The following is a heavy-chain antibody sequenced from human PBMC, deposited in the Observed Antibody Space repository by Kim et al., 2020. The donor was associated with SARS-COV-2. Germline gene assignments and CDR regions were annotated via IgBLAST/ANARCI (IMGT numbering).Heavy chain of an antibody. CDR3: ARENWWKLDY. J-gene: IGHJ4*02. CDR1: GFTFNIYS. V-gene: IGHV3-48*02. D-gene: IGHD2-8*02. CDR2: ITFSSSRI. Sequence: GGSLRLSCAASGFTFNIYSMNWVRQAPGKGLEWVSCITFSSSRISYADSVKGRFTVSRDDAKNSLYLQMNSLRHEDTAVYYCARENWWKLDYWGQGAPVTVSS.